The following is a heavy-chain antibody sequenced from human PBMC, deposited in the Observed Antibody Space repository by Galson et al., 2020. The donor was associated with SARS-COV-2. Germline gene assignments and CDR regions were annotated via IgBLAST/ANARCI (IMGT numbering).Heavy chain of an antibody. CDR1: GGSISSYY. CDR2: IFYSGFT. D-gene: IGHD1-26*01. Sequence: SETLSLTCTVSGGSISSYYWSWIRQPPGKGLEWIGYIFYSGFTYYNPSLRSRVTMSLDTSKNQFSLKLNSVTAADTAVYYCASGLGGDYWGQGTLVTVSS. J-gene: IGHJ4*02. V-gene: IGHV4-59*06. CDR3: ASGLGGDY.